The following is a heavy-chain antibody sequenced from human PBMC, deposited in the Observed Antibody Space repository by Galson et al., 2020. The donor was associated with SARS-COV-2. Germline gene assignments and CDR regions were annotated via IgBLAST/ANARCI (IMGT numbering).Heavy chain of an antibody. J-gene: IGHJ3*01. CDR2: VDYSGTT. V-gene: IGHV4-39*01. CDR3: ARRWKDTLWTNYYNTFDV. D-gene: IGHD3-22*01. CDR1: GLTINSGSYF. Sequence: SETLSLTCTVTGLTINSGSYFWGWIRQPPGKGLEWIGNVDYSGTTSSNPSLTSRVIISIDTSGNSFSLRLTSVTAADTAVYYCARRWKDTLWTNYYNTFDVWGHGTMVRVSS.